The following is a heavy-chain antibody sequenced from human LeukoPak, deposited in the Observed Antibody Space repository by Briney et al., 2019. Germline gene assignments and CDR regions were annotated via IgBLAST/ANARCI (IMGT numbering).Heavy chain of an antibody. CDR3: ARLRGYSYVDDY. CDR1: GGTFSSYA. CDR2: IIPIFGTA. V-gene: IGHV1-69*06. J-gene: IGHJ4*02. D-gene: IGHD5-18*01. Sequence: SVKVSCKASGGTFSSYAISWVRQAPGQRLEWMGGIIPIFGTANYAQKFQGRVTITADKSTSTAYMELSSLRSEDTAVYYCARLRGYSYVDDYWGQGTLVTVSS.